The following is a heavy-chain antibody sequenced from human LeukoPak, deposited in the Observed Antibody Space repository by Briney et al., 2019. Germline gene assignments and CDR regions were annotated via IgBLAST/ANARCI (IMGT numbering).Heavy chain of an antibody. CDR2: INGGASAT. J-gene: IGHJ4*02. Sequence: GGSLRLSCAASGFTFSTYAMSWVRQAPGKGLEWVSAINGGASATYYADTVKGRFTISRDNSKNTVYLQMNSLRAEDTAVYYCAKPPNDYSDYPFDDWGQGTLVTVSS. CDR3: AKPPNDYSDYPFDD. D-gene: IGHD4-11*01. CDR1: GFTFSTYA. V-gene: IGHV3-23*01.